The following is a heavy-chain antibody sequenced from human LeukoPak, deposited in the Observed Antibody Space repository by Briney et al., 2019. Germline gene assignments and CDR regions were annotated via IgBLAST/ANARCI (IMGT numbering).Heavy chain of an antibody. Sequence: ASETLSLTCTVSGGSISSGGYYWSWIRQPPGKGLEWIGEINHSGSTNYNPSLKSRVTISVDTSKNQFSLKLSSVTAADTAVYYCARALVTGTPFDYWGQGTLVTVSS. J-gene: IGHJ4*02. D-gene: IGHD1-7*01. CDR3: ARALVTGTPFDY. CDR1: GGSISSGGYY. CDR2: INHSGST. V-gene: IGHV4-39*07.